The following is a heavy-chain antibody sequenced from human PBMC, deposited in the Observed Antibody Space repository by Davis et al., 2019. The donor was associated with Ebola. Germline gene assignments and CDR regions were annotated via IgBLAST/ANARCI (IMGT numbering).Heavy chain of an antibody. D-gene: IGHD3-22*01. CDR3: ARYNYDSSGYPDFDY. J-gene: IGHJ4*02. CDR1: GFTFSDYY. V-gene: IGHV3-11*06. Sequence: GESPKISCAASGFTFSDYYMSWIRQAPGKGLEWVSYISSSSYTNYADSVKGRFTTSRNHAKNSLYLQMNSLRAEDTAVYYYARYNYDSSGYPDFDYWGQGTLVTVSS. CDR2: ISSSSYT.